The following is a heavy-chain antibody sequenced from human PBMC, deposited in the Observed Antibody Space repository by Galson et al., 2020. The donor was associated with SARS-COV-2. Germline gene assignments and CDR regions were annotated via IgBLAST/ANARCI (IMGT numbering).Heavy chain of an antibody. CDR1: VGSFSGHS. D-gene: IGHD2-21*01. V-gene: IGHV4-34*01. CDR2: ISHSGSA. CDR3: ARQILREGVVLVIAVTDYYGLDG. J-gene: IGHJ6*02. Sequence: SETLSLTCAVYVGSFSGHSWTWVRQTPGKGLEWIGEISHSGSAYYNPTLGSRVTMSVDTSKNQFSLKLRSVTAADTAVYYCARQILREGVVLVIAVTDYYGLDGWGQGTPVTVSS.